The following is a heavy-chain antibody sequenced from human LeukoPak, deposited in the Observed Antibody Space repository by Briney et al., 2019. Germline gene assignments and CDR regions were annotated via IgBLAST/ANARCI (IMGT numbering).Heavy chain of an antibody. CDR2: ISPHSAIT. CDR3: AREASTYYYDSSGHYPDAFDI. CDR1: GYTFIHYG. D-gene: IGHD3-22*01. V-gene: IGHV1-18*01. Sequence: ASVKVSCKASGYTFIHYGITWVRQAPGQGLEWMGWISPHSAITNYAQKFQGRVTMTTDTSTSTVSMELRSLRSDDTAVYYCAREASTYYYDSSGHYPDAFDIWGQGTMVTVSS. J-gene: IGHJ3*02.